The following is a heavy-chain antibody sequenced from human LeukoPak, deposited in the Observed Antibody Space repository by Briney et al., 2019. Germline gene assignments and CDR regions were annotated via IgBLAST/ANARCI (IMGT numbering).Heavy chain of an antibody. Sequence: TGRSLRLSCAASGFTFSSYAMSWVRQAPGKGLEWVSAISGSGGSTYYADSVKGRFTISRDNSKNTLYLQMNSLRAEDTAVYYCAKDHDRVGATTDVDYWGQGTLVTVSS. J-gene: IGHJ4*02. D-gene: IGHD1-26*01. V-gene: IGHV3-23*01. CDR3: AKDHDRVGATTDVDY. CDR2: ISGSGGST. CDR1: GFTFSSYA.